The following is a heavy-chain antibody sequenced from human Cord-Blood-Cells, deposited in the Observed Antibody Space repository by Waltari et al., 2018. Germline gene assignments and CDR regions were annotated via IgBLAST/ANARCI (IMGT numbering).Heavy chain of an antibody. CDR2: IYPGYSDT. J-gene: IGHJ3*02. Sequence: EVQLVQSGAEVKKPGESLKISCKGSGYSFTSYWIGWVRQMPGKGREWMGFIYPGYSDTRYRPSFQVQVTISADKSISTAYLQWSSLKASDTAIYYCARHVVASIAAAGTFVAFDIWGQGTMVTVSS. D-gene: IGHD6-13*01. CDR3: ARHVVASIAAAGTFVAFDI. CDR1: GYSFTSYW. V-gene: IGHV5-51*01.